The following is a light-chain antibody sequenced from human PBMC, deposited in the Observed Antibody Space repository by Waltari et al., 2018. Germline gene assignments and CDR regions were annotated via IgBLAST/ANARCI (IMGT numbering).Light chain of an antibody. CDR2: QAS. Sequence: DIQMTQSPSTLSASVGDRVTITCRASQTIVGWLAWYQQKPGKAPKLLLYQASSLESGVPARCSGSGSGTEFTLTISSLQPDDFATYYCQQYNSYPITFGQGTRLEIK. J-gene: IGKJ5*01. CDR3: QQYNSYPIT. CDR1: QTIVGW. V-gene: IGKV1-5*03.